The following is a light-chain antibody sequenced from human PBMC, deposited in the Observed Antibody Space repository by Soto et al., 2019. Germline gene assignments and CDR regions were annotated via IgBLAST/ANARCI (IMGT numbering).Light chain of an antibody. CDR1: QSISSY. V-gene: IGKV1-39*01. J-gene: IGKJ2*01. Sequence: DIQMTQSPSSLSASVGDRVTITCRASQSISSYLNWYQQNPGKDPKLLIYAASSLQSGVPSRFSGSGSGTDFTLTINSLQPEDFATYYCQHSYSTPPYPFGQGTKLEIK. CDR3: QHSYSTPPYP. CDR2: AAS.